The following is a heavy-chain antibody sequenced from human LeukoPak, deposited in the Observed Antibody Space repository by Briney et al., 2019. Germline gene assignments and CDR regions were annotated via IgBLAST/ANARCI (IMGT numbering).Heavy chain of an antibody. J-gene: IGHJ4*02. D-gene: IGHD6-13*01. V-gene: IGHV3-9*01. CDR2: ISWNSGSI. CDR1: GFTFDDYA. CDR3: AKDISYSRTSFDY. Sequence: SLRLSCAASGFTFDDYAMHWVRQAPGKGLEWVSGISWNSGSIGYADSVKGRFTISRDNAKNSLYLQMNSLRAEDTALYYCAKDISYSRTSFDYWGQGTLVTVSS.